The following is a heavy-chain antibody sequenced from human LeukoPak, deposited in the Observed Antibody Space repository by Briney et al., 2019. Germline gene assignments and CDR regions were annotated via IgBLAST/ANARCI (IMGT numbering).Heavy chain of an antibody. D-gene: IGHD6-19*01. CDR3: AKFPGSGWYRGWFDP. Sequence: GGSLRLSCAASGFTFDDYAMHWVRQAPGKGLEWVSGISWNSGSIGYADSVKGRFTISRDNAKNSLYLQMNSLRAEDTALYYCAKFPGSGWYRGWFDPWGQGTLVTVSS. CDR2: ISWNSGSI. J-gene: IGHJ5*02. CDR1: GFTFDDYA. V-gene: IGHV3-9*01.